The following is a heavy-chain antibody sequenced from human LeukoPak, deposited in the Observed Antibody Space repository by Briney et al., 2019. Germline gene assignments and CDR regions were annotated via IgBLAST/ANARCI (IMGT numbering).Heavy chain of an antibody. CDR2: ISYDGSNK. J-gene: IGHJ4*02. V-gene: IGHV3-30*19. CDR3: ARDYSSSSRYFDY. CDR1: GFTFSHYG. D-gene: IGHD6-6*01. Sequence: PGGSLRLSCATSGFTFSHYGMHWVRQAPGKGLEWVAVISYDGSNKYYADSVKGRFTISRDNSKNTLYLQMNSLRAEDTAVYYCARDYSSSSRYFDYWGQGTLVTVSS.